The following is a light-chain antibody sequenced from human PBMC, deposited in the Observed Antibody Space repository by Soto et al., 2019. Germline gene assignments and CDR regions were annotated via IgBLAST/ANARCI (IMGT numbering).Light chain of an antibody. CDR1: TSNIGSNA. CDR3: ATWDDSLKGWV. V-gene: IGLV1-44*01. CDR2: SNN. Sequence: QSVLTQPPSASGTPGQRVTISCSGSTSNIGSNAVDWYQQHPGTAPKVLIYSNNQRPSGVPERIFGSRSGTSASLAITGLQSEDEADYYCATWDDSLKGWVFGGGTKLTVL. J-gene: IGLJ3*02.